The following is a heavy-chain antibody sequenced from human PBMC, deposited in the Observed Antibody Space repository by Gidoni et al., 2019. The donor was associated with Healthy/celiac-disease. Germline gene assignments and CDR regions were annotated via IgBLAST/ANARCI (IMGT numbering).Heavy chain of an antibody. CDR3: AKELGYCSSTSCHPFDY. D-gene: IGHD2-2*01. Sequence: GRFTISRDNSKNSLHLQMNSLRTEDTALYYCAKELGYCSSTSCHPFDYWGQGTLVTVSS. J-gene: IGHJ4*02. V-gene: IGHV3-43*01.